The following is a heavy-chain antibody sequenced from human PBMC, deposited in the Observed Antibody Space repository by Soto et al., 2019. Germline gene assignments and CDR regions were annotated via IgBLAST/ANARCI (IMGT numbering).Heavy chain of an antibody. CDR2: IYYSGSN. CDR1: GGSISSYY. V-gene: IGHV4-59*08. D-gene: IGHD6-19*01. Sequence: SETLSLTCTVSGGSISSYYWSWIRQPPGKGLEWIASIYYSGSNNYNPSLKSRVTIPVDTSKNQFSLKLNSVTAADTAVYYCARRGDAGWYEPHYFDYWGQGALVTVSS. CDR3: ARRGDAGWYEPHYFDY. J-gene: IGHJ4*02.